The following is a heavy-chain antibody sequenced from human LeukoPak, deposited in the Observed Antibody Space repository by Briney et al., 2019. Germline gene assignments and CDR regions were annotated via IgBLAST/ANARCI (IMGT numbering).Heavy chain of an antibody. D-gene: IGHD2-8*01. V-gene: IGHV3-15*01. J-gene: IGHJ4*02. Sequence: PGGSLRLSCGASGFTFTTTWISWVRQTPGEGLEWVGLIRSKNYGGGTTDYIAPVKGRFIISRDDSKNTEYLQMNSLQIEDIALYYCTTGAPTNGHLFDYWGRGTLVTVSS. CDR1: GFTFTTTW. CDR3: TTGAPTNGHLFDY. CDR2: IRSKNYGGGTT.